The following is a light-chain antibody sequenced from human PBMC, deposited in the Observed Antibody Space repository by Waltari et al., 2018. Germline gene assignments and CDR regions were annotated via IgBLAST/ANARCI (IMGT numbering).Light chain of an antibody. V-gene: IGKV3-20*01. CDR2: GAS. Sequence: EIVLTQSPGTLSLSPGERATLSCRDSPSVSSSYLAWYQQKPGQAPRLLIYGASSRATGIPDRFSGSGSGTDFTLTISRLEPEDFAVYYCQQYGSSPYTFGQGTKLEIK. CDR1: PSVSSSY. CDR3: QQYGSSPYT. J-gene: IGKJ2*01.